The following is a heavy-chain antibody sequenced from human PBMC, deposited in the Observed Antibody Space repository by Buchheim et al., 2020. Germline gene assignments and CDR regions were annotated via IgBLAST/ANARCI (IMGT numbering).Heavy chain of an antibody. CDR2: INPNSGGT. Sequence: QVQLVQSGAEVKKPGASVKVSCKASGYTFTGYYMHWVRQAPGQGLEWLGWINPNSGGTNYAQKFQGWVTMTRDTSISTAYMELSRVRSDDTAVYYCARDFLGYCSSTSCPPAGMDVWGQGTT. J-gene: IGHJ6*02. CDR1: GYTFTGYY. CDR3: ARDFLGYCSSTSCPPAGMDV. V-gene: IGHV1-2*04. D-gene: IGHD2-2*01.